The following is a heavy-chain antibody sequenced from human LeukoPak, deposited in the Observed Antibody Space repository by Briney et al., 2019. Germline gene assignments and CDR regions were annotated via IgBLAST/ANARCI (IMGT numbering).Heavy chain of an antibody. Sequence: SETLSLTCTVSGGSISSSSYYWGWIRQPPGKGLEWIGYIYYSGSTNYNPSPKSRVTISVDTSKNQFSLKLSSVTAADTAVYYCARHAYYDILTGIPYGMDVWGQGTTVTVSS. CDR3: ARHAYYDILTGIPYGMDV. CDR1: GGSISSSSYY. D-gene: IGHD3-9*01. CDR2: IYYSGST. J-gene: IGHJ6*02. V-gene: IGHV4-61*05.